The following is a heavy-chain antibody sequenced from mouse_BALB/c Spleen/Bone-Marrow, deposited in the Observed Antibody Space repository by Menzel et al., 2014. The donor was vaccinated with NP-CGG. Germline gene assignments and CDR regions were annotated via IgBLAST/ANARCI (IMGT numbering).Heavy chain of an antibody. V-gene: IGHV1-18*01. CDR1: GYSFTGYT. Sequence: VQLQQPGPELVKPGTSMKISCKASGYSFTGYTLNWVKQSHGRNLEWIGLIYPYNGGITYNQKFKGKATFTIDKASSTAYMELLSLTSEDSAVYYCARSDFYGSSYKAWFTYWGQGTLVTVSA. CDR2: IYPYNGGI. J-gene: IGHJ3*01. CDR3: ARSDFYGSSYKAWFTY. D-gene: IGHD1-1*01.